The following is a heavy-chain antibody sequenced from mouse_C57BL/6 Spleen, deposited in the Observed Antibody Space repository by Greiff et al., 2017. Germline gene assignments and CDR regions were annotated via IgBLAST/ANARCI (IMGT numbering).Heavy chain of an antibody. Sequence: VMLVESGAELAKPGASVNLSCKASGYTFTSYWMHWVKQRPGQGLEWIGYINPSSGYTKYNQKFKDKATLTADKSSSTAYMQLSSLTYEDSAVYYCARSYYDYDAYFDDWGQGTTLTVSS. J-gene: IGHJ2*01. CDR1: GYTFTSYW. CDR3: ARSYYDYDAYFDD. CDR2: INPSSGYT. D-gene: IGHD2-4*01. V-gene: IGHV1-7*01.